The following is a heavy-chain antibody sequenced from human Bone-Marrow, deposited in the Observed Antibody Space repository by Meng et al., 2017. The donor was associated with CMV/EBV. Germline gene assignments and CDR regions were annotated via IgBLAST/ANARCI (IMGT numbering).Heavy chain of an antibody. CDR1: GLTFSSYS. Sequence: GGSLRLSCAASGLTFSSYSMNWVRQAPGKGLEWVSSISSSSSYIYYADSVKGRFTISRDNAKNSLYLQMNSLRAEDTAVYYCARGLRTGLNWFDPWGQGTLVTVSS. D-gene: IGHD3/OR15-3a*01. J-gene: IGHJ5*02. CDR3: ARGLRTGLNWFDP. CDR2: ISSSSSYI. V-gene: IGHV3-21*01.